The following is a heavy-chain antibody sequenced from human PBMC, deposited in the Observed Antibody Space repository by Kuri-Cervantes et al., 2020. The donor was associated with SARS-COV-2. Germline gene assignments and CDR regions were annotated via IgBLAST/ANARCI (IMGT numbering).Heavy chain of an antibody. CDR2: IGTAGDP. D-gene: IGHD3-10*01. V-gene: IGHV3-13*05. Sequence: GESLKISCAASGFTFSSYDMHWVRQATGKGLEWVSAIGTAGDPYYPGSVKGRFTISRDNSKNTLYLQMSSLRVDDTALYYCAKDVRGSGHPYYFDCWGQGTLVTVSS. CDR3: AKDVRGSGHPYYFDC. J-gene: IGHJ4*02. CDR1: GFTFSSYD.